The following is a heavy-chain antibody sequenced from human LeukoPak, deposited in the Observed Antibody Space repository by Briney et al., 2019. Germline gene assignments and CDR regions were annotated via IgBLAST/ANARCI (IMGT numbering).Heavy chain of an antibody. V-gene: IGHV1-69*01. D-gene: IGHD2-2*01. CDR1: GGTFSSYA. Sequence: GASVKVSCKASGGTFSSYAISWVRQAPGQGLEWMGGIIPIFGTANYAQKFQGRVTITADESTSTAYMELSSLRSDDTAVYYCARERRYCSSTSCSGRNWFDPWGQGTLVTVSS. CDR2: IIPIFGTA. J-gene: IGHJ5*02. CDR3: ARERRYCSSTSCSGRNWFDP.